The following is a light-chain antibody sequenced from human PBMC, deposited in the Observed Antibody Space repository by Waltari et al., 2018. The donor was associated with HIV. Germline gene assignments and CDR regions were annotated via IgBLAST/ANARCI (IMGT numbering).Light chain of an antibody. CDR3: QQYSTYPIT. J-gene: IGKJ5*01. CDR2: SAS. V-gene: IGKV1-8*01. Sequence: AVRMTQSPPSFSASTGDRVPITCRASQVIGTFLAWYQQKPGNAPTLLVHSASTLQNGVPSRFYVNVSGTEFTLTISCLQSEDFGTYYCQQYSTYPITFGQGTRLDIK. CDR1: QVIGTF.